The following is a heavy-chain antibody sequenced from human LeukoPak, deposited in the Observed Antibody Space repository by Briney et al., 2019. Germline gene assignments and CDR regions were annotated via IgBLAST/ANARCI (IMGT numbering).Heavy chain of an antibody. D-gene: IGHD3-10*01. J-gene: IGHJ4*02. V-gene: IGHV1-2*02. CDR3: ARCHYYGSGSLDY. CDR2: INPNSGGT. Sequence: ASVKVSCKASGYTFTGYYMHWVRQAPGQGLEWMGWINPNSGGTNFAQKFQGRVTMTRDTSISTAYMELSRLRSDDTAVYYCARCHYYGSGSLDYWGQGTLVTVSS. CDR1: GYTFTGYY.